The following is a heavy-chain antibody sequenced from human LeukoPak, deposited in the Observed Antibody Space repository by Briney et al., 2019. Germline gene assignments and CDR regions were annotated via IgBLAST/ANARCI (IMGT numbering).Heavy chain of an antibody. Sequence: GRSLRLSCAASGFTFSSYAMHWVRQAPGKGLEWVAVISYDGSNKYYADSVKGRFTISRDNSKNTLYLQMNSLRAEDTAVYYCARAPSLWELAAIDYWGQGTLVTVSS. D-gene: IGHD1-26*01. CDR1: GFTFSSYA. V-gene: IGHV3-30*01. CDR3: ARAPSLWELAAIDY. CDR2: ISYDGSNK. J-gene: IGHJ4*02.